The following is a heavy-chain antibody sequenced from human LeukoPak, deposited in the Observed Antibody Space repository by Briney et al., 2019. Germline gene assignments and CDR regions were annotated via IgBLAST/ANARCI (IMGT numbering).Heavy chain of an antibody. CDR2: IYYTGSA. D-gene: IGHD1-20*01. CDR3: ARHQRIIGTTGGAFDY. CDR1: GGSISSTSYY. V-gene: IGHV4-39*01. J-gene: IGHJ4*02. Sequence: PPETLSLTCTVSGGSISSTSYYWGWIRQPPGKGLEWIASIYYTGSAYHNQSLKSRVTISVDTSKNQFSLKLSSVTAADTALYYCARHQRIIGTTGGAFDYWGRGTLVTVSS.